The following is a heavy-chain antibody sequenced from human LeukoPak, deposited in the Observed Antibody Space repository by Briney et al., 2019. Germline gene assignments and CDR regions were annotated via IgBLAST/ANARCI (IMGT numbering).Heavy chain of an antibody. CDR1: VFTFSSYI. J-gene: IGHJ4*02. V-gene: IGHV3-20*04. Sequence: VGSLRLSRAASVFTFSSYIMNGVRQARGKGLEWVSGINWNGSITGYADSVKGRFTISRDNPKNSLYLQMNSLRAEDTALYYCARVYLSQQLVPGLDYSGERTLVTVSS. D-gene: IGHD6-13*01. CDR2: INWNGSIT. CDR3: ARVYLSQQLVPGLDY.